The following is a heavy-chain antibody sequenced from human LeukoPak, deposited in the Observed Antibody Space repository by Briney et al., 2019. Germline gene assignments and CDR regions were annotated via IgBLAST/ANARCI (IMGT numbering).Heavy chain of an antibody. J-gene: IGHJ4*02. CDR3: AKVKLYGSTNPIFDY. D-gene: IGHD2/OR15-2a*01. Sequence: GGSLRLSCAASGFTFSSYGMHWVRQAPGKGLEWVAVISYDGSNKYYADSVKGRFTISRDNSKNTLYLQMNSLRAEDTAVYYCAKVKLYGSTNPIFDYWGQGTLVTVSS. CDR2: ISYDGSNK. V-gene: IGHV3-30*18. CDR1: GFTFSSYG.